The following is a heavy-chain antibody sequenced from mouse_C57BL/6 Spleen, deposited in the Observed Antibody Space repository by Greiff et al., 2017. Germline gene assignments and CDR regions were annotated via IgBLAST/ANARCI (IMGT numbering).Heavy chain of an antibody. V-gene: IGHV5-17*01. CDR1: GFTFSDYG. CDR3: ARGEGYYYAMDY. Sequence: EVQRVESGGGLVKPGGSLKLSCAASGFTFSDYGMHWVRQAPEKGLEWVAYISSGSSTIYYADTVKGRFTISRDNAKNTLFLRMTSLRSEDTAMYYCARGEGYYYAMDYWGQGTSVTVSS. D-gene: IGHD2-2*01. CDR2: ISSGSSTI. J-gene: IGHJ4*01.